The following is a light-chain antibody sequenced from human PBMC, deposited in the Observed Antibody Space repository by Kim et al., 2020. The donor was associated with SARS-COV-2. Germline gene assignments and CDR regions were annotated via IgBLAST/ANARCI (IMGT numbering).Light chain of an antibody. J-gene: IGKJ2*01. CDR1: QRVSSY. CDR2: DAS. CDR3: QQRSNWYT. V-gene: IGKV3-11*01. Sequence: LSLAPRETATLSCRASQRVSSYLAWYQQKPGQAPRLLIYDASSRATGIPARFRGSGSGTDFTLTISSLGPEDFAVYYCQQRSNWYTFGQGTKLE.